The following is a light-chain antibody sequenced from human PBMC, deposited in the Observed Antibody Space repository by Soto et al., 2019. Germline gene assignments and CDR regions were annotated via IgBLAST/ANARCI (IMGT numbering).Light chain of an antibody. CDR2: DVN. CDR3: SSYTSSSTYV. CDR1: SRDVGAYNY. J-gene: IGLJ1*01. V-gene: IGLV2-14*03. Sequence: LTQPASVSGSPGQSITISCTGTSRDVGAYNYVSWYQQHPGKAPRLMIYDVNNRPSGVSNRFSGSKSGNTASLTISGLQAEDEADYYCSSYTSSSTYVFGTGTKLTVL.